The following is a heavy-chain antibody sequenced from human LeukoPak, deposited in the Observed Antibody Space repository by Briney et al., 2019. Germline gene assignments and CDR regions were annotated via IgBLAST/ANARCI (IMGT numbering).Heavy chain of an antibody. CDR1: FX. J-gene: IGHJ4*02. Sequence: FXMHWVRHAPGKGLVXVSRINSDGSSSVYADSVKGRFTISRDNAKNTLYLQMNSLRAEDTAVYYCASKLVVGATKSDYFDYWGQGTLVTVSS. D-gene: IGHD1-26*01. CDR3: ASKLVVGATKSDYFDY. V-gene: IGHV3-74*01. CDR2: INSDGSSS.